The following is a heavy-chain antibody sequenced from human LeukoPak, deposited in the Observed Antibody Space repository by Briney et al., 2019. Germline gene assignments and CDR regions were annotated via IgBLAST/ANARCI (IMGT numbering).Heavy chain of an antibody. CDR2: IHYSGST. CDR3: ARIRGISLDYMDV. V-gene: IGHV4-59*01. J-gene: IGHJ6*03. CDR1: GGSISSYY. Sequence: SETLSLTCTVSGGSISSYYWSWIRQPPGKGLEWIGYIHYSGSTNYNPSLKSRVTISVDTSKNQFSLKLSSVTAADTAVYYCARIRGISLDYMDVWGKGTTVTVSS. D-gene: IGHD2/OR15-2a*01.